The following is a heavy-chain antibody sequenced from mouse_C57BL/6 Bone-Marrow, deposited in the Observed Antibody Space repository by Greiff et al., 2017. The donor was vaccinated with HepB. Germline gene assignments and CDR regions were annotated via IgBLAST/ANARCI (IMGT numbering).Heavy chain of an antibody. Sequence: EVKLMESGEGLVKPGGSLKLSCAASGFTFSSYAMSWVRQTPEKRLEWVAYISSGGDYIYYADTVKGRFTISRDNARNTLYLQMSSLKSEDTAMYYCTRERGGFITTVVAPTFYFDYWGQGTTLTVSS. J-gene: IGHJ2*01. CDR1: GFTFSSYA. V-gene: IGHV5-9-1*02. D-gene: IGHD1-1*01. CDR3: TRERGGFITTVVAPTFYFDY. CDR2: ISSGGDYI.